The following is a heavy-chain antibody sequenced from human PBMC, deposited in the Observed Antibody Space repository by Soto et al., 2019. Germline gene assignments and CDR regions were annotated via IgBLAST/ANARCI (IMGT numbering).Heavy chain of an antibody. J-gene: IGHJ6*02. CDR2: ISGSGGST. V-gene: IGHV3-23*01. CDR3: ANHGLVPAAINYYYYGMDV. CDR1: GFTFSSYA. Sequence: GGSLRLSCAASGFTFSSYAMRWVRQAPGKGLEWVSAISGSGGSTYYADSVKGRFTISRDNSKNTLYLQMNSLRAEDTAVYYCANHGLVPAAINYYYYGMDVWGQGTTVTVSS. D-gene: IGHD2-2*02.